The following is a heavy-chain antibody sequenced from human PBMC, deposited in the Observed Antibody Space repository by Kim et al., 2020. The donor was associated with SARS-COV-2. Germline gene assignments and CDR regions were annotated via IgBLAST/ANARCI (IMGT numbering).Heavy chain of an antibody. CDR1: GYTFTSYG. Sequence: ASVKVSCKASGYTFTSYGISWVRQAPGQGLEWMGWISAYNGNTNYAQKLQGRVTMTTDTSTSTAYMELRSLRSDDTAVYYCARAAPGTGTTGNWFDPWGQGTLVTVSS. CDR2: ISAYNGNT. V-gene: IGHV1-18*01. CDR3: ARAAPGTGTTGNWFDP. J-gene: IGHJ5*02. D-gene: IGHD1-7*01.